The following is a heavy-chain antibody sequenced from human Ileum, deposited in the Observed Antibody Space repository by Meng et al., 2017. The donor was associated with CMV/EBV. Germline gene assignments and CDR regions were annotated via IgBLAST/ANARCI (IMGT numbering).Heavy chain of an antibody. Sequence: GESLKISCAASGFTFSASWMHWVRQVPGKGLIWVSGINSDGTTSKYADYVKGRLTIYRDNAKKTVFLQMDSLRAEDTAVYYCASPIAVAGNYYGMDVWGQGTTVTVSS. CDR1: GFTFSASW. D-gene: IGHD6-19*01. CDR3: ASPIAVAGNYYGMDV. V-gene: IGHV3-74*03. J-gene: IGHJ6*02. CDR2: INSDGTTS.